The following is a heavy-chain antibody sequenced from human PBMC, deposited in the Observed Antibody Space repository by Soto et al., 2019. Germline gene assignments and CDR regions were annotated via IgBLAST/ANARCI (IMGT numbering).Heavy chain of an antibody. CDR3: ARGNIAAAASRWFDP. D-gene: IGHD6-13*01. CDR2: IYHSGST. Sequence: SETLSLTCAVSGGSISSGGYSWSWIRQPPGKGLEWIGYIYHSGSTYYNPSLKSRVTISVDRSKNQFSLKLSSVTAADTAVYYSARGNIAAAASRWFDPWGQGTLVTVSS. J-gene: IGHJ5*02. V-gene: IGHV4-30-2*01. CDR1: GGSISSGGYS.